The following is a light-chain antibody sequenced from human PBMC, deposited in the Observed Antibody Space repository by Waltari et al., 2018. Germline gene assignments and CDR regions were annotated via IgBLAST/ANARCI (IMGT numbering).Light chain of an antibody. CDR3: ALYMGSGIWV. CDR1: SGSLSTTSY. V-gene: IGLV8-61*01. Sequence: QTVVTQEPSLSVSPGGTVTLTCALSSGSLSTTSYATWYQQTPGQAPRTLVYKANARSSGVPDRFSGSILGNTAALPITGAQADDGSEYYCALYMGSGIWVFGGGTRLTVL. CDR2: KAN. J-gene: IGLJ3*02.